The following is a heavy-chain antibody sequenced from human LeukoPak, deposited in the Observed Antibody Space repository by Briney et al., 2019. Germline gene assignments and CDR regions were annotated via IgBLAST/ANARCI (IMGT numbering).Heavy chain of an antibody. J-gene: IGHJ4*02. Sequence: PGGSLRLSCAASGFTFSSYSMNWVRQAPGKGLEWVSYISHSGSTIYYADSVKGRFTISRDNAKNSLYLQMNSLRAEDTAVYYCARGSRTIELGDDYWGQGTLVTVSS. V-gene: IGHV3-48*04. CDR1: GFTFSSYS. D-gene: IGHD5-24*01. CDR2: ISHSGSTI. CDR3: ARGSRTIELGDDY.